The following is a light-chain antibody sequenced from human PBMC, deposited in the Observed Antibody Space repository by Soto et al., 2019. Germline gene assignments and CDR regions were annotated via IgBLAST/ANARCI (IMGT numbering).Light chain of an antibody. Sequence: DIQATQSPSCLSASVGDRVTITCQASHAIDNFLNWYQQRPGKAPKVLIYDASSLETGVPSRFSGSGSETLFTFTIDSLQPEDIATYYCQQYHALPLTFGGGTKVDIK. CDR3: QQYHALPLT. J-gene: IGKJ4*01. CDR2: DAS. CDR1: HAIDNF. V-gene: IGKV1-33*01.